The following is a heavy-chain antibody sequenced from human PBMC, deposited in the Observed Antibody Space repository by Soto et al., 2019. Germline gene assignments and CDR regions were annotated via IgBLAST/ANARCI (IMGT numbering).Heavy chain of an antibody. V-gene: IGHV3-48*03. CDR2: IPSRGGTI. D-gene: IGHD1-1*01. CDR3: ARDGQESLDY. J-gene: IGHJ4*02. CDR1: GSAFTSYG. Sequence: PGGPLRPSGGALGSAFTSYGMNWFRQAAGKGLEWISYIPSRGGTIYYADSVKGRFTISRENAKNSLYLEMNSLRYEDTGVYYCARDGQESLDYWGRGTLVTVSS.